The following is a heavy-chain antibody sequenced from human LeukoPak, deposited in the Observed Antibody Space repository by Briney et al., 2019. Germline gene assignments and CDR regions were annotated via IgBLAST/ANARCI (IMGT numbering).Heavy chain of an antibody. CDR1: GGSFSGYY. CDR2: INHSGST. Sequence: SETLSLTCAVYGGSFSGYYWSWIRQPPGKGLEWIGEINHSGSTNYNPSLKSRVTISVDTSKNQFSLKLSSVTAADTAVYYCARGSVSQGWFDPWGQGTLVTVSS. CDR3: ARGSVSQGWFDP. V-gene: IGHV4-34*01. J-gene: IGHJ5*02.